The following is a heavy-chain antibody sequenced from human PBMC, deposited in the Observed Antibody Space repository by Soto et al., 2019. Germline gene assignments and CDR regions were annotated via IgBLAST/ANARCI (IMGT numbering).Heavy chain of an antibody. D-gene: IGHD1-26*01. V-gene: IGHV3-11*05. Sequence: QVQLVESGGGLVKPGGSLRLSCAVSGITFNDYQMTWFRQAPGKGLEWVSRISSTGSYADYADSVKGRFTVSRDNANNTVYLQMDSLRDEDTAVYFCARIVGLRLNDYWGQGTLVIVSS. CDR1: GITFNDYQ. CDR3: ARIVGLRLNDY. J-gene: IGHJ4*02. CDR2: ISSTGSYA.